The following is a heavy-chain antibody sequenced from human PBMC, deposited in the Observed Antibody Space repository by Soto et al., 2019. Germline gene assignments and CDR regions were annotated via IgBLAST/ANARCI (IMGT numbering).Heavy chain of an antibody. J-gene: IGHJ4*02. CDR2: INPTDSDT. CDR1: GYIFSTYW. V-gene: IGHV5-51*01. Sequence: EVQLVQSGAEVKTPGESLKISCKASGYIFSTYWIAWVRQMPGKGLEWIGIINPTDSDTRYSPSFQGQVTISADKSISTTYLQWSSLKASDTAIYYCARQWNFDYWGQGTLVNVSS. CDR3: ARQWNFDY. D-gene: IGHD5-12*01.